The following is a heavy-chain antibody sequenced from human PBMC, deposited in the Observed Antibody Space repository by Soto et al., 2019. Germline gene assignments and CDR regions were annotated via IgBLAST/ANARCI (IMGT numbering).Heavy chain of an antibody. Sequence: EVQLLESGGGLVQPGGSLRLSCAVSGFTFSSYAMNWVRQAPGKGLEWVSVISGSGGSTYYADSVKGRFTISRDNSKNTLYLQMNSLRAVDTAVYYRAKRAVGIYFDYWGQGTLVTVSS. CDR3: AKRAVGIYFDY. V-gene: IGHV3-23*01. J-gene: IGHJ4*02. D-gene: IGHD6-13*01. CDR1: GFTFSSYA. CDR2: ISGSGGST.